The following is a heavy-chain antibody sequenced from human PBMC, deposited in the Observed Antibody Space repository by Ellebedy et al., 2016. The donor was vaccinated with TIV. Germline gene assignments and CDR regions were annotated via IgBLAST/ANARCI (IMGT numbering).Heavy chain of an antibody. D-gene: IGHD5-24*01. Sequence: GGSLRLSXAASGFTFSGYWISWVRQAPGKGLEWVANIKEDGSEKYYVDSVKGRFTISRDNAKNSLYLQMNSLRAEDTAVYFCARGEGWIDNWGQGTRVTVSS. CDR2: IKEDGSEK. CDR3: ARGEGWIDN. V-gene: IGHV3-7*04. CDR1: GFTFSGYW. J-gene: IGHJ4*02.